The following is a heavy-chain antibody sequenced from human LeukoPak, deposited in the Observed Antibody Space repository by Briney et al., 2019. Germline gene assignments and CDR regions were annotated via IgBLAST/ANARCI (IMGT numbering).Heavy chain of an antibody. CDR3: VRGAAATTGLLDY. J-gene: IGHJ4*02. D-gene: IGHD1-1*01. V-gene: IGHV3-74*01. Sequence: PGESLRLSCAASGFTLSTYWMHWVRQAPGKGLVWVSRFSSDGSTTNYADSVKGRFTISRDNAKNTLYLQMNSLRAEDTAVYYCVRGAAATTGLLDYWGRGTLVTVSS. CDR2: FSSDGSTT. CDR1: GFTLSTYW.